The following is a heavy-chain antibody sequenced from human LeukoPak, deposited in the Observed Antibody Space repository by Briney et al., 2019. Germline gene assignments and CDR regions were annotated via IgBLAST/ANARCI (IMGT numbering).Heavy chain of an antibody. CDR1: GFTFSSYS. Sequence: GGSLRLSCAASGFTFSSYSMNWVRQAPGKGLEWVSYISSSSKTIYYADSVRGRFTISRDNAKNSLYLQMNRLRDKDSAVYYCARDQGIFDYWGQGTLVTVSS. V-gene: IGHV3-48*02. CDR2: ISSSSKTI. J-gene: IGHJ4*02. CDR3: ARDQGIFDY.